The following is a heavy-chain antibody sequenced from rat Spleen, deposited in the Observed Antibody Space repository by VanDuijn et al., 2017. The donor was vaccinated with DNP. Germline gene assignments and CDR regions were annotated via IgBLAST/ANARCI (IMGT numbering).Heavy chain of an antibody. CDR3: ARPDY. Sequence: EVRLVESGGGLVQPGRSLRLSCVTSGSTFSDFNMVWVRQAPKKGLEWVATISYDGSRTNYRESVKGRFTISRDNAKSTLYLQMDSLRSEDTATYYCARPDYWGQGVMVTVSS. CDR2: ISYDGSRT. V-gene: IGHV5-7*01. CDR1: GSTFSDFN. J-gene: IGHJ2*01.